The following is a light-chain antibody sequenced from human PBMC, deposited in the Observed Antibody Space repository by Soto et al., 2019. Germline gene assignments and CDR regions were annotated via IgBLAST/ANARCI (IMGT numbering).Light chain of an antibody. V-gene: IGLV1-47*01. CDR1: SSNIGDNY. CDR2: RNV. Sequence: QSVLTQPTSASGAPGQRVTISCSGSSSNIGDNYVYWYQQVPGLAPKLLIYRNVERPSGVPDRISGSKSGTSASLSISGLRSGDEADYYCSTWDDSLSAVLFGGGTKLTVL. J-gene: IGLJ3*02. CDR3: STWDDSLSAVL.